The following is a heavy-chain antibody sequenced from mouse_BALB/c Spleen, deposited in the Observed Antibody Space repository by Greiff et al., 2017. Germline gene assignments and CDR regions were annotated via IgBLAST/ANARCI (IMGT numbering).Heavy chain of an antibody. CDR1: GFNIKDTY. V-gene: IGHV14-3*02. Sequence: VQLQQSGVELVKPGASVKLSCTASGFNIKDTYMHWVKQRPEQGLEWIGRIDPANGNTKYDPKFQGKATITADTSSNTAYLQLSSLTSEDTAVYYCARFITTAMDYWGQGTSVTVSS. CDR2: IDPANGNT. D-gene: IGHD1-2*01. CDR3: ARFITTAMDY. J-gene: IGHJ4*01.